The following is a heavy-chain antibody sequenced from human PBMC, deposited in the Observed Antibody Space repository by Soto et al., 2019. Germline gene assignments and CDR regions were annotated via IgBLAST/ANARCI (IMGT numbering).Heavy chain of an antibody. CDR3: AATNQYSYGLNDWFDP. CDR1: GGSISSYY. D-gene: IGHD5-18*01. Sequence: PSGTLSLTCTVSGGSISSYYWSWIRQPPGKGLEWIGYIYYSGSTNYNPSLKSRVTISVDRSKNQFSLKLSSVTAADTAVYYCAATNQYSYGLNDWFDPWGQGTLVTVSS. V-gene: IGHV4-59*12. CDR2: IYYSGST. J-gene: IGHJ5*02.